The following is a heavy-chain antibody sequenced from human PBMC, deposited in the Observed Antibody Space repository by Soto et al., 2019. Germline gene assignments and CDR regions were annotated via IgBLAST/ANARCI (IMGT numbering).Heavy chain of an antibody. Sequence: QVQLVQSGAEVRTPGASVKVSCKASGYTFTSYDINWVRQATGQGPEWMGWMNPDSGNTGYVQKFQGRVTMTRNTAISTAYMELSSLRSEDTAAYYCARSVGGSNVNFDYWGQGTLVTVSS. J-gene: IGHJ4*02. D-gene: IGHD3-10*01. CDR1: GYTFTSYD. CDR3: ARSVGGSNVNFDY. V-gene: IGHV1-8*01. CDR2: MNPDSGNT.